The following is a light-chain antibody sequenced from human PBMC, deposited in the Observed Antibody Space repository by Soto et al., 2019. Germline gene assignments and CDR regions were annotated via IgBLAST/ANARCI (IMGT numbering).Light chain of an antibody. CDR2: NAF. CDR1: QSVNIY. J-gene: IGKJ1*01. V-gene: IGKV3-11*01. Sequence: EIVSTPSPATLSLSPVERATLSCRASQSVNIYLAWYQQKPGQAPRLLINNAFNRATGIPARFSGSGSGTDFTLTISSLEPEDFAVYYCQQRSNWPPTFGQGTKVDIK. CDR3: QQRSNWPPT.